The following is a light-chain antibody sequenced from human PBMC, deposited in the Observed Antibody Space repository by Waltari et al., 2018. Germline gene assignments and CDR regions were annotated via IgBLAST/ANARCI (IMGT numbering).Light chain of an antibody. V-gene: IGKV1-39*01. CDR3: LQSYNTPRT. CDR1: QSISSY. CDR2: AAS. Sequence: DIQMTQSPSSLSASVGDRVTITCRASQSISSYLNWYQQKPGKAPKLLIYAASSLQSGVPSRFSGSGSGTDFTLTISSLQPEDFATYYCLQSYNTPRTFGQGTKLDIK. J-gene: IGKJ2*01.